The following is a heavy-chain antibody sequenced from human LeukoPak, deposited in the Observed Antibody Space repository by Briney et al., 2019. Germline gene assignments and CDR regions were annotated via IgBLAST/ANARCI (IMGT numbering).Heavy chain of an antibody. CDR2: IIPIFGTA. CDR1: GGTFSSYA. V-gene: IGHV1-69*13. D-gene: IGHD3-10*01. J-gene: IGHJ3*02. CDR3: ARGMPYYGSGDNAFDI. Sequence: GASVKVSCKASGGTFSSYAISWVRQALGQGLEWMGGIIPIFGTANYAQKFQGRVTITADESTSTAYMELSSLRSEDTAVYYCARGMPYYGSGDNAFDIWGQGTMVTVSS.